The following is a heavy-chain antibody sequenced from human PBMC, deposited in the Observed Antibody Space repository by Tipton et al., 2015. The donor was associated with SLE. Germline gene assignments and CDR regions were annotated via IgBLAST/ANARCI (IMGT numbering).Heavy chain of an antibody. CDR2: IDGGGDT. Sequence: SLRLSCAASGFTVSSNYMSWVRQAPGKGLEWASVIDGGGDTYYADYVKGRLSISRDTSKNTMHLQINSLRAEDTAVYYCVRPHCDYTCYPGGYWGQGTLVPLSS. V-gene: IGHV3-66*01. CDR1: GFTVSSNY. J-gene: IGHJ4*02. CDR3: VRPHCDYTCYPGGY. D-gene: IGHD3-3*01.